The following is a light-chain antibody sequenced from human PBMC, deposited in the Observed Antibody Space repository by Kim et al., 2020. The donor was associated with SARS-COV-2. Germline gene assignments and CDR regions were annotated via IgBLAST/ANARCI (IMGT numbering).Light chain of an antibody. CDR2: YNN. V-gene: IGLV3-21*04. CDR1: NIGSKS. J-gene: IGLJ2*01. CDR3: QVWDSNSDHWV. Sequence: APGETATMTFGGKNIGSKSVHWYQQKPGQAPVLVIYYNNDRPSGIPERISGSNSGNSATLTISRVEAGDEADYYCQVWDSNSDHWVFGGGTQLTVL.